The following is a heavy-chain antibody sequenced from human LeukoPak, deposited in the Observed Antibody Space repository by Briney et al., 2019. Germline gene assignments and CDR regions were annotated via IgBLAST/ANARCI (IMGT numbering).Heavy chain of an antibody. CDR3: ARAVYGFDAFDI. J-gene: IGHJ3*02. Sequence: GGSLRLSCAASGFTFRRYWMSWARQASGKGLEWVANIKQDGSEKYYVDSVKGRFTISRDNAKNSLYLQMNSLRAEDTAVYYCARAVYGFDAFDIWGQGTMVTVSS. D-gene: IGHD4-17*01. CDR2: IKQDGSEK. CDR1: GFTFRRYW. V-gene: IGHV3-7*02.